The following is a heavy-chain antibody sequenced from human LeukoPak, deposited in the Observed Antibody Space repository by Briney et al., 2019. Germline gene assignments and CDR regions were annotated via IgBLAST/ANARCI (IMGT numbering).Heavy chain of an antibody. J-gene: IGHJ3*02. CDR1: GGSISNGDYY. Sequence: SETLSLTCTVSGGSISNGDYYWTWIRQHPGKGLEWIGYVYYSGSTYYNPSLKSRVVISVDTSKNQFSLKLKSVTAADTAVYYCARDRRWLRFHGFDIWGQGTMVTVSS. CDR2: VYYSGST. CDR3: ARDRRWLRFHGFDI. D-gene: IGHD5-12*01. V-gene: IGHV4-31*03.